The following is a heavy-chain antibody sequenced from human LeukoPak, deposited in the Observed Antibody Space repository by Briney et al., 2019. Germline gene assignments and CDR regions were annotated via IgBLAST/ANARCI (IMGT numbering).Heavy chain of an antibody. J-gene: IGHJ4*02. D-gene: IGHD1-7*01. V-gene: IGHV4-30-4*08. CDR3: ARDPRGELGPRFDY. CDR2: IYYSGST. CDR1: GGSISSGDYY. Sequence: PSETLSLTCTVSGGSISSGDYYWSWIRQPPGKGLEWIGYIYYSGSTYYNPSLKSRVTISVDTSKNQFSLKLSSVTAADTAVYYCARDPRGELGPRFDYWGQGTLVTVSS.